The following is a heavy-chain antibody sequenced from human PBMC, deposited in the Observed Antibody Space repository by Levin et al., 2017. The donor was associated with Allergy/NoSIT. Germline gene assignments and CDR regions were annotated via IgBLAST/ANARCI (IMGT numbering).Heavy chain of an antibody. V-gene: IGHV4-30-2*01. CDR1: GGSISSGGYS. CDR3: ARVAGYSYGYYFDY. Sequence: LRLSCAVSGGSISSGGYSWSWIRQPPGKGLEWIGNIYLSGSTYYNPSLKSRVTISVDRSKNQFSLNLSSVTAADTDVYYCARVAGYSYGYYFDYWGQGTLVTVSS. CDR2: IYLSGST. D-gene: IGHD5-18*01. J-gene: IGHJ4*02.